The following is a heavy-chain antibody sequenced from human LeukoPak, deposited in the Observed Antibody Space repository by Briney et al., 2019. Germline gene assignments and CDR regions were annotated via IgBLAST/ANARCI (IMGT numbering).Heavy chain of an antibody. J-gene: IGHJ3*02. D-gene: IGHD6-19*01. CDR2: ISPGNGNT. CDR3: ARDRVAVGWSAFDI. Sequence: ASVKVSCKASGYTFTSYTTHWVRQAPGQSLEWMGWISPGNGNTKYSQKFQGRVTITRDTSASTIYMELSSLRSVDAAVYYCARDRVAVGWSAFDIWGQGTMVTVSS. CDR1: GYTFTSYT. V-gene: IGHV1-3*01.